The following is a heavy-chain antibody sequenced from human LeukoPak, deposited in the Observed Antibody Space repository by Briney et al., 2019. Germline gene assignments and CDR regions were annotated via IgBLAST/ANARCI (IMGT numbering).Heavy chain of an antibody. CDR3: AREITGRWLQFPDAFDI. V-gene: IGHV1-18*01. CDR1: GYTFTSYG. J-gene: IGHJ3*02. Sequence: ASVKVSCKASGYTFTSYGISWVRQAPGQGLEWMGWISAYNGNTNYAQKLQGRVTMTTDTSTSTAYMELRSLRSDDTAVYYCAREITGRWLQFPDAFDIWGQGTMVTVSS. CDR2: ISAYNGNT. D-gene: IGHD5-24*01.